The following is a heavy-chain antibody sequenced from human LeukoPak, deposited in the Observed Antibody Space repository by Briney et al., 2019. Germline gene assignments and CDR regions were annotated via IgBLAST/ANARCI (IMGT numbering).Heavy chain of an antibody. V-gene: IGHV1-69*05. CDR2: IIPVFGTS. D-gene: IGHD1-26*01. Sequence: SVKVSCKASGGTISSYAISWVRQAPGQGLEWVGGIIPVFGTSNYAQKFQGRVTVTTDESTSTAYMELSSLKSEDTAIYYCARGLGINSGWFDSWGQGTLVTVSS. J-gene: IGHJ5*01. CDR1: GGTISSYA. CDR3: ARGLGINSGWFDS.